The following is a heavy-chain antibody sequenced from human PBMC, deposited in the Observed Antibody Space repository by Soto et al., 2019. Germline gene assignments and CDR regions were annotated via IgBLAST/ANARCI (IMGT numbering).Heavy chain of an antibody. Sequence: QVQLVQSGAEVKKPGASVKVSCKASGYTFTSYGISWVRQAPGQGLEWMGWISAYNGNTNYAQKLQGRVTMTTDTSTSTAYMELRSLRAADTAVYYCARDGGVVVVPAAIGYYYYYMDVWGKGTTVTVS. V-gene: IGHV1-18*01. CDR2: ISAYNGNT. D-gene: IGHD2-2*01. J-gene: IGHJ6*03. CDR3: ARDGGVVVVPAAIGYYYYYMDV. CDR1: GYTFTSYG.